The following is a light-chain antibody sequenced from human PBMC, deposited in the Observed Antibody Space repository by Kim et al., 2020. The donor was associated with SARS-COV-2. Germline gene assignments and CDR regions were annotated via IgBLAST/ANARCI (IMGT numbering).Light chain of an antibody. Sequence: LSPGERATLSCMASQSVSSSYLAWYQQKPGQAPRLLIDGASSRATGIPDRFSGSGSGTDFTLTISRLEPEDFAVYYCQQYGSSPKTFGQGTKLEI. CDR1: QSVSSSY. V-gene: IGKV3-20*01. CDR2: GAS. CDR3: QQYGSSPKT. J-gene: IGKJ2*01.